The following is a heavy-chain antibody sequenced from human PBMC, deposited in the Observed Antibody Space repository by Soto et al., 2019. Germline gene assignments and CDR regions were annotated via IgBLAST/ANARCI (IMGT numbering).Heavy chain of an antibody. J-gene: IGHJ4*02. V-gene: IGHV4-31*03. CDR2: IYYSGST. Sequence: QVQLQESGPGLVKPSQTLSLTCTVSGGSISSGGYYWSWIRQHPGKGLEWIGYIYYSGSTYYNPSLRSRFTISVDTSKNQFSLKLSSVTAADTAVYYCARDKEYYGSGSFPTRYFDYWGQGTLVTVSS. CDR3: ARDKEYYGSGSFPTRYFDY. CDR1: GGSISSGGYY. D-gene: IGHD3-10*01.